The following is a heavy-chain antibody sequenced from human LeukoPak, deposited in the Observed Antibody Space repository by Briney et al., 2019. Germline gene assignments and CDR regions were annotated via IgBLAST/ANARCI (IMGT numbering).Heavy chain of an antibody. CDR1: GYTFTTYG. J-gene: IGHJ3*02. CDR3: ARLHPYASGMEDGFDI. CDR2: IRSYNGNT. Sequence: ASVKVSCKASGYTFTTYGISWVRQAPGQGLEWMGWIRSYNGNTNYAQNVQGRLTMTTDTSRSTAYMELTRLTSGDTAVYYCARLHPYASGMEDGFDIWGQGTTVTVSS. V-gene: IGHV1-18*01. D-gene: IGHD3-10*01.